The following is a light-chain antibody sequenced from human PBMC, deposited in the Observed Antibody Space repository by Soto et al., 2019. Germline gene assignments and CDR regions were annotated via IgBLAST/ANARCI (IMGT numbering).Light chain of an antibody. CDR1: QSISSY. J-gene: IGKJ1*01. Sequence: DIQMTQSPSSLSASVGDRVTIACRASQSISSYLNWYQQKPGKAPKVMIYAASSLESGVPSRFSGSGSRTDFTRTISSLQPEDFATYYCQQSYSTPRTFGQGTKVEIK. V-gene: IGKV1-39*01. CDR2: AAS. CDR3: QQSYSTPRT.